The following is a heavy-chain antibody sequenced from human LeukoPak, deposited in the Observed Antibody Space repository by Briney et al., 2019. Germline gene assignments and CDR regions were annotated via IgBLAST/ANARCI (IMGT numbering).Heavy chain of an antibody. CDR3: ARGGGLTSGFDP. V-gene: IGHV4-34*01. Sequence: SETLSLTCAVYGGSFSGYYWSWIRQPPGKGLEWIGEINHSGSTNYNPSLKSRVTISVDTSKNQFSLKLSSVTAADTAVYYCARGGGLTSGFDPWGQGTLVTASS. D-gene: IGHD2/OR15-2a*01. J-gene: IGHJ5*02. CDR2: INHSGST. CDR1: GGSFSGYY.